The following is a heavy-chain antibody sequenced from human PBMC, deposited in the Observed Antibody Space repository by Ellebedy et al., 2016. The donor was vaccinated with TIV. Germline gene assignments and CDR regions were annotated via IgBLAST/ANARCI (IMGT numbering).Heavy chain of an antibody. J-gene: IGHJ4*02. V-gene: IGHV3-66*01. Sequence: GESLKISXAASGFSVSNNYMSWVRQAPGKGLEWVSSLYSDWTTYYRDSVKGRFTISRDNSKNTLYLQMSSLRAEDTAVYYCARDQEGVGPSSDYWGQGTLVTVSS. CDR3: ARDQEGVGPSSDY. CDR2: LYSDWTT. D-gene: IGHD1-26*01. CDR1: GFSVSNNY.